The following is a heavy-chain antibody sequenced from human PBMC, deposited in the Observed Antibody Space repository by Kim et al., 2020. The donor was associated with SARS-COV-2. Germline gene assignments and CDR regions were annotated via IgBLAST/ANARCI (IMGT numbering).Heavy chain of an antibody. Sequence: SETLSLTCTVSGGSISSGGYHWSWIRQHPGKGLEWIGYSYYSGSTYYNPSLKSRVTISVDTSKNQFSLKLSSVTAADTAVYYCARDQGFCSGYYTIWRGYYGMDVWGQGTTVTVSS. CDR3: ARDQGFCSGYYTIWRGYYGMDV. CDR2: SYYSGST. D-gene: IGHD3-3*01. CDR1: GGSISSGGYH. J-gene: IGHJ6*02. V-gene: IGHV4-31*03.